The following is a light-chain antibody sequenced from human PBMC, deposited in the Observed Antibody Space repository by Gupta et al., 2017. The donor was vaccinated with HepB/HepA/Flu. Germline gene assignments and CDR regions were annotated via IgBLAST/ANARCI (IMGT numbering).Light chain of an antibody. V-gene: IGKV1-33*01. CDR2: DAS. CDR1: QDIRNY. J-gene: IGKJ3*01. Sequence: IQMTQSPSSLSASVGDRVTITCQASQDIRNYLNWYQQKPGKAPKLLIYDASNLETGVPSRFSGTGSGTDFTFTISSLQPEDIATYYCQQYDTLPLYTFGHGTRVDIK. CDR3: QQYDTLPLYT.